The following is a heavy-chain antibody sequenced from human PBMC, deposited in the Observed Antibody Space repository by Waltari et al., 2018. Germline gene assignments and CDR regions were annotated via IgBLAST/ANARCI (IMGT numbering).Heavy chain of an antibody. J-gene: IGHJ4*02. V-gene: IGHV1-3*01. D-gene: IGHD2-15*01. CDR3: ARSLYCSGGSCYRFDY. Sequence: QVQLVQSGAEVKKPGASVKVSCKASGYTFTSYAMHWVRQAPGQRLEWMGWINAGNGNTKYSQKFQGRVTMTRDTSASTAYMELSSLRSEDTAVYYCARSLYCSGGSCYRFDYWGQGTLVTVSS. CDR1: GYTFTSYA. CDR2: INAGNGNT.